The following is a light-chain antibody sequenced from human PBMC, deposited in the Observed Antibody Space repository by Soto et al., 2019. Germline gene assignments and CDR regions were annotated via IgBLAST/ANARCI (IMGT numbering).Light chain of an antibody. CDR2: EDK. V-gene: IGLV3-1*01. CDR1: KLGEKF. Sequence: SYELTQPPSVSVSPGQTARITCSGDKLGEKFACWYQQKPGQSPVVVIYEDKKRPSAIPKRFSGSNSGNTATLTISGTEAMDEADYYCQTWDNSTVVFGGGTKLTVL. CDR3: QTWDNSTVV. J-gene: IGLJ2*01.